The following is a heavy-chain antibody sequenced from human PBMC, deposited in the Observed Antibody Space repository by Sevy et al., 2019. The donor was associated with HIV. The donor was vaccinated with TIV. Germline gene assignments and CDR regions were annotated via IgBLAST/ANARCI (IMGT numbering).Heavy chain of an antibody. D-gene: IGHD5-12*01. CDR2: INWNGGST. J-gene: IGHJ3*02. Sequence: GESLKISCAASGFTFDDYGMSWVRQAPGKGLEWVSGINWNGGSTGYADSVKGRFTISRDNAKNSLYLQMNSLRAEDTAWYYCARDRGGRGYSGYDSFGYRAFDIWGQGTMVTVSS. V-gene: IGHV3-20*04. CDR3: ARDRGGRGYSGYDSFGYRAFDI. CDR1: GFTFDDYG.